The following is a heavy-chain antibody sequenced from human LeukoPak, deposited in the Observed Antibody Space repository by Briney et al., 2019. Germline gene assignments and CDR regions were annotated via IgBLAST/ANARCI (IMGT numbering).Heavy chain of an antibody. D-gene: IGHD4-17*01. Sequence: GASVKVSCKASGYTFTGYYMHWVRQAPGQGLEWMGWINPNSGGTNYAQKFQGRVTMTTDTSTSTAYMELRSLRSDDTAVYYCASHVYLTTVTRWNWFDPWGQGTLVTVSS. V-gene: IGHV1-2*02. CDR3: ASHVYLTTVTRWNWFDP. J-gene: IGHJ5*02. CDR2: INPNSGGT. CDR1: GYTFTGYY.